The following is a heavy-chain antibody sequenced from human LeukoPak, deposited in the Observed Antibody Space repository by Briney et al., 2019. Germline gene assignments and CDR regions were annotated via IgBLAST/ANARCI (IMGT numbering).Heavy chain of an antibody. D-gene: IGHD3-3*01. CDR3: ATVRITIFGVVSYFDY. CDR1: GYTLTELS. CDR2: FDPEDGET. Sequence: ASVKVSCKFSGYTLTELSMHWVRQAPGKGLEWMGGFDPEDGETIYAQKFQGRVTMTEDTSTDTAYMELSSLRSEDTAVYYCATVRITIFGVVSYFDYWGQGTLVTVSS. J-gene: IGHJ4*02. V-gene: IGHV1-24*01.